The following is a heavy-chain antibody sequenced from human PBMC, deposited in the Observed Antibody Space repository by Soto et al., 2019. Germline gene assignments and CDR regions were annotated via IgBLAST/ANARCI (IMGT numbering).Heavy chain of an antibody. CDR2: IDPSDSYT. D-gene: IGHD3-22*01. CDR1: GYSFTSYW. V-gene: IGHV5-10-1*01. CDR3: AGSSGYYNWFDP. J-gene: IGHJ5*02. Sequence: GESLKISCKGSGYSFTSYWISWVRQMPGKGLEWMGRIDPSDSYTNYSPSFQGHVTISADKSISTAYLQWSSLKASDTAMYYCAGSSGYYNWFDPWGQGTLVTVS.